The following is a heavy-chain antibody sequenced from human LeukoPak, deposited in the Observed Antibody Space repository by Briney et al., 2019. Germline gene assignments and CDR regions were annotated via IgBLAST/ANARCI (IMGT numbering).Heavy chain of an antibody. CDR2: INHSGST. CDR3: ATVRGHLVY. V-gene: IGHV4-34*01. D-gene: IGHD2-8*01. J-gene: IGHJ4*02. CDR1: GGSFSGYY. Sequence: SETLSLTCAVYGGSFSGYYWSWIRQPPGKGLEWIGEINHSGSTNYNPSLKSRVTISVDTSKNQFSLKLSSVTAADTAVYYCATVRGHLVYWGQGTLVTVSS.